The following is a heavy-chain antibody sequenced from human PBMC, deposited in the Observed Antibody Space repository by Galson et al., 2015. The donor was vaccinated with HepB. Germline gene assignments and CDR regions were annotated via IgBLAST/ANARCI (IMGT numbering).Heavy chain of an antibody. V-gene: IGHV3-11*06. CDR1: GFTFSDYY. D-gene: IGHD3-16*01. CDR2: ISSSSSYT. Sequence: SLRLSCAASGFTFSDYYMSWIRQAPGKGLEWVSYISSSSSYTSYADSVKGRFTISRDNAKNSLYLQMNSLRAEDTAVYYCASLGGGKSVRYYYYGMDVWGQGTTVTVSS. J-gene: IGHJ6*02. CDR3: ASLGGGKSVRYYYYGMDV.